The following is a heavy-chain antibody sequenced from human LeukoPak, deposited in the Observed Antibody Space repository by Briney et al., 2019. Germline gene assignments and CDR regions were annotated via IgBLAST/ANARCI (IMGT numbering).Heavy chain of an antibody. V-gene: IGHV1-18*04. CDR2: ISAYNGNT. Sequence: ASVKVSCKASGYTFTGYYMRWVRQAPGQGLEWMGWISAYNGNTNYAQKLQGRVTMTTDTSTSTAYMELRSLRSDDTAVYYCAREPRITIFGVVIDNWYFDLWGRGTLVTVSS. CDR3: AREPRITIFGVVIDNWYFDL. D-gene: IGHD3-3*01. J-gene: IGHJ2*01. CDR1: GYTFTGYY.